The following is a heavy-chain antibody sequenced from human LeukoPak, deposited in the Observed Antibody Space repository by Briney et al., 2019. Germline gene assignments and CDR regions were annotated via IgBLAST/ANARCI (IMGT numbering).Heavy chain of an antibody. CDR3: ARGPQIVGAEDPSTYYFDY. J-gene: IGHJ4*02. CDR1: GGSISNSNYY. V-gene: IGHV4-39*07. D-gene: IGHD1-26*01. CDR2: IYYSGST. Sequence: PSETLSLTCTVSGGSISNSNYYWGWIRQPPGKGLEWIGSIYYSGSTYYNPSLKSRVTISVDTSKNQFSLKLSSVTAADTAVYYCARGPQIVGAEDPSTYYFDYWGQGTLVTVSS.